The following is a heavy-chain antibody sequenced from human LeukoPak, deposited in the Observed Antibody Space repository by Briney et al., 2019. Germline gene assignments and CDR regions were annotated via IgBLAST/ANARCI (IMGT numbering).Heavy chain of an antibody. CDR2: INPNSGGT. Sequence: ASVKFSCKASGHTFTGYYIHWVRLAPGQGLEWMGWINPNSGGTNYAQKFQGRVTMTRDTSISTAYMELSRLRSDDTAVYYCARGGYDHYYDSSGYRDAFDIWGQGTMVTVSS. CDR1: GHTFTGYY. J-gene: IGHJ3*02. V-gene: IGHV1-2*02. D-gene: IGHD3-22*01. CDR3: ARGGYDHYYDSSGYRDAFDI.